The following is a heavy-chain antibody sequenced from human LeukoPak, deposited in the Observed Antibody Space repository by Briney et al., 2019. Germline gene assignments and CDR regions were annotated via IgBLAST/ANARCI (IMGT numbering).Heavy chain of an antibody. Sequence: EASVKVSCKASGYTFTGYYMHWVRQAPGQGPEWMGRINPNSGGTNYAQKFQGRVTMTRDTSISTAYMELSSLRSEDTAVYYCARGNPLGLEWFEDAFDIWGQGTMVTVSS. D-gene: IGHD3-3*01. CDR1: GYTFTGYY. CDR3: ARGNPLGLEWFEDAFDI. V-gene: IGHV1-2*06. CDR2: INPNSGGT. J-gene: IGHJ3*02.